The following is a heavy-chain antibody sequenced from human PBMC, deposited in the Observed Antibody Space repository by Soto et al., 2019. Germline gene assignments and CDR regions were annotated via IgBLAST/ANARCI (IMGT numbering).Heavy chain of an antibody. CDR1: GGSISSYY. D-gene: IGHD5-18*01. CDR3: ASSLNRGYSYGDFDY. Sequence: PSETLSLTCTVSGGSISSYYWSWIRQPPGKGLEWIGYIYYSGSTNYNPSLKSRVTISVDTSKNQFSLKLSSVTAADTAVYYCASSLNRGYSYGDFDYWGQGTLVTVSS. V-gene: IGHV4-59*01. J-gene: IGHJ4*02. CDR2: IYYSGST.